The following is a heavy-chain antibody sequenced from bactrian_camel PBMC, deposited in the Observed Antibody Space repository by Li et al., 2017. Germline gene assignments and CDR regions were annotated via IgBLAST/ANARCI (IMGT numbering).Heavy chain of an antibody. V-gene: IGHV3-2*01. CDR2: IYADASNT. Sequence: HVQLVESGGGLVQFGGSLRLSCAASGFTFRTYGMVWVRQSPEKGLEWVSGIYADASNTYYADSVKGRFTISRDNAKNTLYLQMNSLKSEDTALYYCATGGMTGIQALHWGQGTQVTVS. CDR1: GFTFRTYG. D-gene: IGHD3*01. J-gene: IGHJ4*01. CDR3: ATGGMTGIQALH.